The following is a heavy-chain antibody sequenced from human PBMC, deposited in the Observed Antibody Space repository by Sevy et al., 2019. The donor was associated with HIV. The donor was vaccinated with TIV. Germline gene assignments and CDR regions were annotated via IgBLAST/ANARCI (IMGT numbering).Heavy chain of an antibody. J-gene: IGHJ4*02. CDR3: VRAVAADGSF. D-gene: IGHD6-13*01. V-gene: IGHV3-7*01. Sequence: GESLKISCAASGFSLNTYWMSWVRQAPGKGLEWVANIKQDGSVTYYVDSVKGRFTISRDNARNFLFLQMNNLRAEDTARYYCVRAVAADGSFWGQGTLVTVSS. CDR2: IKQDGSVT. CDR1: GFSLNTYW.